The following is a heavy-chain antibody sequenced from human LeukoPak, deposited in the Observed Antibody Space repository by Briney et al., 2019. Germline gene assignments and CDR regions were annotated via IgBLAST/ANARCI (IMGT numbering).Heavy chain of an antibody. D-gene: IGHD6-13*01. CDR1: GFIFSDYY. Sequence: GGSLRLSCAASGFIFSDYYMSWIRQAPGKGLEWVSYISSSSSYTNYADSVKGRFTISRDNAKNSLYLQMNSRRAEDSAVYYCARDLVAAGKIDWGQGTLVTVSS. J-gene: IGHJ4*02. V-gene: IGHV3-11*06. CDR3: ARDLVAAGKID. CDR2: ISSSSSYT.